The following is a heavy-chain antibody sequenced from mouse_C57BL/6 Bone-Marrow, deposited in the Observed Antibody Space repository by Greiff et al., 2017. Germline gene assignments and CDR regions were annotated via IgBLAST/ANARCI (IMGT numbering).Heavy chain of an antibody. J-gene: IGHJ3*01. Sequence: QVQLQQSGAELMKPGASVKLSCKATGYTFTGYWIEWVKQRPGHGLEWIGEILPGSGSTNYNEKFKGKATFTADTSSNTAYMQLSSLTTEDSAIYYCARRERKLYYGNYGPFAYWGQGTLVTVSA. CDR1: GYTFTGYW. D-gene: IGHD2-1*01. V-gene: IGHV1-9*01. CDR3: ARRERKLYYGNYGPFAY. CDR2: ILPGSGST.